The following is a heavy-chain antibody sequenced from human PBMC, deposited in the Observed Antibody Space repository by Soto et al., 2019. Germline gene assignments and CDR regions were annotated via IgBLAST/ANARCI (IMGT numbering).Heavy chain of an antibody. CDR1: GYTLTELS. CDR2: FDPEDGET. V-gene: IGHV1-24*01. D-gene: IGHD3-9*01. J-gene: IGHJ4*02. Sequence: RASVKVSFKVCGYTLTELSMHWLRQAPGKGLEWMGGFDPEDGETIYAQKFQGRVTMTEDTSTDTAYMELSSLRSEDTAVYYCATGRYDTFDYWGQGTLVTVSS. CDR3: ATGRYDTFDY.